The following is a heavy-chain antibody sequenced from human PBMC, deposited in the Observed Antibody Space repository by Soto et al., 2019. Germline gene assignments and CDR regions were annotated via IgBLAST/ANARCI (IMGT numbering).Heavy chain of an antibody. V-gene: IGHV4-4*07. D-gene: IGHD6-13*01. CDR2: IHYSGSK. J-gene: IGHJ5*02. CDR1: GGSTSDSY. Sequence: QVQLQESGPGLVKPSETLSVICTVSGGSTSDSYWSWIRQTAAKRLEWIGRIHYSGSKYYNPSLKSRVDMSLDRSHNQISLELRSVTVADTATYYCVKNVAAVGPDWFGPWGQGTLVTVS. CDR3: VKNVAAVGPDWFGP.